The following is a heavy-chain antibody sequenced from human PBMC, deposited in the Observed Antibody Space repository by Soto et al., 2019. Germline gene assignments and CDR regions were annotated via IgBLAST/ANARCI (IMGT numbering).Heavy chain of an antibody. CDR2: IYYSGST. Sequence: SETLSLTCAVSGYSISSSNWWGWIRQPPGKGLEWIGYIYYSGSTYYNPSLKSRVTMSVDTSKNQFSLKLSSVTAVDTAVYYCARNFGGGDSDYYGMDVWGQGTTVT. CDR3: ARNFGGGDSDYYGMDV. J-gene: IGHJ6*02. CDR1: GYSISSSNW. D-gene: IGHD2-21*02. V-gene: IGHV4-28*01.